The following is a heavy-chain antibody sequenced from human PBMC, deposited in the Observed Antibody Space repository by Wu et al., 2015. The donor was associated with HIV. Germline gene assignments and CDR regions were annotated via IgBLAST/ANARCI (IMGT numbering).Heavy chain of an antibody. Sequence: QVQLVQSGAEVKKPGSSVKVSCKASGGTFSSYAISWVRQAPGQGLEWMGGIIPIFGTANYAQKFQGRVTITTDESTSTAYMELSSLRSEDTAVYYCARRPHYYDSSGHYYYVRYGRRGAKGPRSPSP. D-gene: IGHD3-22*01. CDR1: GGTFSSYA. CDR3: ARRPHYYDSSGHYYYVRYGRR. V-gene: IGHV1-69*05. J-gene: IGHJ6*02. CDR2: IIPIFGTA.